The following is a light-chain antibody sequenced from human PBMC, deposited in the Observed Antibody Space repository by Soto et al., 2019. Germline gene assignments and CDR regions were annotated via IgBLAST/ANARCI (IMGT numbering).Light chain of an antibody. Sequence: VMTQSPVTLSVSPGERATLSCRASQSITTNLAWYQQKPGQAPRLLIYGASTRATGVPARFSGSGSGTQFTLTINSLQSEDFAVYYCQQYNDWPPKRTFGQGTKVDIK. V-gene: IGKV3-15*01. CDR2: GAS. CDR3: QQYNDWPPKRT. CDR1: QSITTN. J-gene: IGKJ1*01.